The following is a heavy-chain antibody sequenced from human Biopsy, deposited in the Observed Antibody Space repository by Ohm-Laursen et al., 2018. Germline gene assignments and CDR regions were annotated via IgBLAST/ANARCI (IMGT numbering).Heavy chain of an antibody. Sequence: SVKVSCKVSGYTLTDLSMHWVRQTPGQGLEWMGGIIAIFGTPNYAQKFQGRVTITADESTNTIHMELSSLTSEDTAVYYCAARSQGDITYYYYGMDVWGQGTTVTVSS. V-gene: IGHV1-69*13. J-gene: IGHJ6*02. CDR1: GYTLTDLS. CDR3: AARSQGDITYYYYGMDV. CDR2: IIAIFGTP. D-gene: IGHD1-26*01.